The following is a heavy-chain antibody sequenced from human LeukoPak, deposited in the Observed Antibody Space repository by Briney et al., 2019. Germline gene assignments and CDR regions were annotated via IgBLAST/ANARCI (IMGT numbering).Heavy chain of an antibody. Sequence: GXSXXLSCAXXGFTFSGSAXHWVRQASGKGLXGVGRIRSKANSYATAYAASVKGRFTISRADSKNTAYLQMNSLKTEDTAVYYCTRRTSSSGRYYYYYYMDVWGKGTTVTVSS. D-gene: IGHD3-3*01. V-gene: IGHV3-73*01. CDR3: TRRTSSSGRYYYYYYMDV. CDR1: GFTFSGSA. CDR2: IRSKANSYAT. J-gene: IGHJ6*03.